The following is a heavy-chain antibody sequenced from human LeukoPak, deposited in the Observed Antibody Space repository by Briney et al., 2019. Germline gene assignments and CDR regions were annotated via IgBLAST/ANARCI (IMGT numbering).Heavy chain of an antibody. D-gene: IGHD3-16*01. CDR1: GFSFSDYY. J-gene: IGHJ4*02. V-gene: IGHV3-11*01. Sequence: GGSLRLSCAASGFSFSDYYVSWIRQAPGKGLECVSYISSRGTTIYYADSVKGRFTISRDNAKNSLYLQMSSLRAEDTAVYYCARYGGPTTPFDYWGQGTLVTVSS. CDR3: ARYGGPTTPFDY. CDR2: ISSRGTTI.